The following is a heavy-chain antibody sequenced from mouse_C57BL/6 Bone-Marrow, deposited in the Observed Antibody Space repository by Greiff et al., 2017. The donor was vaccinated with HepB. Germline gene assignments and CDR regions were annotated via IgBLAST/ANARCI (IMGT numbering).Heavy chain of an antibody. CDR1: GFTFSSYA. V-gene: IGHV5-4*01. J-gene: IGHJ3*01. CDR3: AREGFFVAWFAY. CDR2: ISDGGSYT. Sequence: VQLKESGGGLVKPGGSLKLSCAASGFTFSSYAMSWVRQTPEKRLEWVATISDGGSYTYYPDNVKGRFTISRDNAKNNLYLQMSRLKSEDKAMYYCAREGFFVAWFAYWGQGTLVTVSA.